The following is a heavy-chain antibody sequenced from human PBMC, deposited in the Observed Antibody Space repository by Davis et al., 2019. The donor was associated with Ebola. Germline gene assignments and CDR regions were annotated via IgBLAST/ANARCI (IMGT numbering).Heavy chain of an antibody. Sequence: GESLKISCADSVITLSSYAMTWVRQAPGKGLEWVSAISGSGGTTYYAGSVKGRFTVSRDTSKKPMYLQMNSLRAEDTAVYYCARSGLSFGVVKYHYGMDVWGKGTTVTVSS. CDR2: ISGSGGTT. D-gene: IGHD3-3*01. CDR1: VITLSSYA. J-gene: IGHJ6*04. V-gene: IGHV3-23*01. CDR3: ARSGLSFGVVKYHYGMDV.